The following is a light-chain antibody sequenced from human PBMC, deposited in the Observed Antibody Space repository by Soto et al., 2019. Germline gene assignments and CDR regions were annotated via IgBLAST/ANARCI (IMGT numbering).Light chain of an antibody. CDR1: QGISSA. CDR2: DIS. V-gene: IGKV1D-13*01. J-gene: IGKJ4*01. Sequence: AIQLTQSPSSLSASVGDRVTISCRASQGISSALAWYQQKPGKPPKLLIYDISSLESGVPSRFSGSVSGTDFTLTIGSLQPEDFATYYCQQFHNYPLTFGGGTKVDIK. CDR3: QQFHNYPLT.